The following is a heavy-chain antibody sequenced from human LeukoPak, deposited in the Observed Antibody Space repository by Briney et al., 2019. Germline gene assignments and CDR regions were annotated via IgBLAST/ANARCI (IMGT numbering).Heavy chain of an antibody. D-gene: IGHD6-19*01. J-gene: IGHJ4*02. CDR3: AASSGWYDGYYFDY. Sequence: PSETLSLTCAVSGGSISSSNWWSWVRPPPGKGLEWSGEIYHSGSTNYNPSLKSRVTISVDKSKNQFSLKLSSVTAADTAVYYCAASSGWYDGYYFDYWGQGTLVIVSS. CDR2: IYHSGST. V-gene: IGHV4-4*02. CDR1: GGSISSSNW.